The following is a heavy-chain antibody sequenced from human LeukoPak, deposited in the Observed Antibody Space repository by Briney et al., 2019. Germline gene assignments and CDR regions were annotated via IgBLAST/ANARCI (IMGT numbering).Heavy chain of an antibody. J-gene: IGHJ4*02. CDR2: ISSSSSYI. CDR3: ARDGGYSYGYDY. V-gene: IGHV3-21*01. D-gene: IGHD5-18*01. CDR1: GFTFRNYL. Sequence: GGSLRLSCAASGFTFRNYLMNWVRQAPGKGLEWVSSISSSSSYIYYADSVKGRFTISRDNAKNSLYLQMNSLRAEDTAVYYCARDGGYSYGYDYWGQGTLVTVSS.